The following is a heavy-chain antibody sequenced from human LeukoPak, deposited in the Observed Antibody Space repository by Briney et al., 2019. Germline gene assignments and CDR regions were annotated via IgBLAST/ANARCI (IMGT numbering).Heavy chain of an antibody. J-gene: IGHJ4*02. Sequence: GGSLRLSCAASGFTFSSYGMHWVRQAPGKGLEWVAFIRYDGSNKYYADSGKGRFTISRDNTLYLQMNSLRAEDTAVYYCAKDVDRVQIYYFDFWGQGTLVTVSS. D-gene: IGHD3-22*01. CDR1: GFTFSSYG. V-gene: IGHV3-30*02. CDR3: AKDVDRVQIYYFDF. CDR2: IRYDGSNK.